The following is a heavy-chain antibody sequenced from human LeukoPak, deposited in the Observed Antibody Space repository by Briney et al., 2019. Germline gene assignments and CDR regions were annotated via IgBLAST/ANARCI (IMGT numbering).Heavy chain of an antibody. V-gene: IGHV3-21*01. CDR3: ARDLYYFDSSGPTIEY. CDR1: GFTFSSYS. J-gene: IGHJ4*02. CDR2: ITSSSASI. D-gene: IGHD3-22*01. Sequence: GGSLRLSCAASGFTFSSYSMNWLRQAPGKGLEWVSSITSSSASIYYADSVKGRFTISRDNAKNSLYLQMNSLRAEDTATYYCARDLYYFDSSGPTIEYWGQGTLVTVSS.